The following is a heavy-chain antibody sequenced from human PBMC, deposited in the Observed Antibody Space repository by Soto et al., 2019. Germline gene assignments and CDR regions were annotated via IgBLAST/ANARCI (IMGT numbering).Heavy chain of an antibody. J-gene: IGHJ6*02. CDR2: STLAIGNT. CDR1: DTTLITMP. CDR3: ARDSSAGAIFASPYYYGMDV. D-gene: IGHD3-3*01. Sequence: QVQLVQSGPEVKKPGAQGRVPARPFDTTLITMPLLWVPKAPGQRFEGRGGSTLAIGNTKYSQKFQGRVTITRDTSATSASTVYMEVSSLRSEDTAIYYCARDSSAGAIFASPYYYGMDVWGQGTTVTVSS. V-gene: IGHV1-3*01.